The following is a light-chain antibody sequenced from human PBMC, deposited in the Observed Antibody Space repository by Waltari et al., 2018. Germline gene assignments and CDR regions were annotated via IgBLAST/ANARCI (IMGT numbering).Light chain of an antibody. CDR1: SGHSSTI. CDR2: VNSDGRH. V-gene: IGLV4-69*01. J-gene: IGLJ3*02. CDR3: QTGGHGTWV. Sequence: QLVLTQSPSASASLGASVKLTCTLSSGHSSTIVAWLQQQPEKGTRFLMKVNSDGRHSQGDEIPDRFSGSSAGAERYLTISSVQSEDEADYYCQTGGHGTWVFGGGTKLTVL.